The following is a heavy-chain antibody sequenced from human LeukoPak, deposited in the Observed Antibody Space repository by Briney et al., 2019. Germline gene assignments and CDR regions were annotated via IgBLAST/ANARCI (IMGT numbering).Heavy chain of an antibody. D-gene: IGHD2-2*01. CDR2: ISAGFGST. V-gene: IGHV3-23*01. CDR1: GFTFSSFA. J-gene: IGHJ4*02. Sequence: VGSLRLSCAASGFTFSSFAISWVRQAPGKGLEWISAISAGFGSTYYAGSVKGRFTISRDNSKNTPYLQLNSLRPEDLALYSCAKDSIGQFRPYLFVYRGQGALVTVSS. CDR3: AKDSIGQFRPYLFVY.